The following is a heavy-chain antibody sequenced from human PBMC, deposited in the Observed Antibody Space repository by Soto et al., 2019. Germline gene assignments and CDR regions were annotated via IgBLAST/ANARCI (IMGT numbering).Heavy chain of an antibody. J-gene: IGHJ5*02. CDR1: GGTFSTYP. CDR3: ARDRHCDGDGYTGWFDP. Sequence: QVQLVQSGAEVKKPGSSVKVSCKASGGTFSTYPISWVRQAPGQGLEWMGGIIPFFGTPNYAQKFQGRVKVIAEAATNTAHMELSNLRSEDTAIYYCARDRHCDGDGYTGWFDPWGQGTLVTVSS. V-gene: IGHV1-69*01. CDR2: IIPFFGTP. D-gene: IGHD2-21*02.